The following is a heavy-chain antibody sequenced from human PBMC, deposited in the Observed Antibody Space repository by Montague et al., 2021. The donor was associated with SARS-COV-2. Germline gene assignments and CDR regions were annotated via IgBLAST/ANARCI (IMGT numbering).Heavy chain of an antibody. CDR3: AKGLSSGSYYSSYFDY. J-gene: IGHJ4*02. CDR2: ISGSGGST. V-gene: IGHV3-23*01. D-gene: IGHD3-10*01. CDR1: GFTFSSYA. Sequence: SLRLSCAVSGFTFSSYAMSWVRQAPGKGLEWVSVISGSGGSTYYADSVKGRFTISRDNSKNTLYLQVNSLRAEDTAVYYCAKGLSSGSYYSSYFDYWGQGTLVTVSS.